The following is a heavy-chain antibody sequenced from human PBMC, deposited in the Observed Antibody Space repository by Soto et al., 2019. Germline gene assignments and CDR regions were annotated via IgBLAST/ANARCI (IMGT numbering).Heavy chain of an antibody. CDR1: GFPLSNIW. Sequence: LGGSLRHSCSASGFPLSNIWMSWVRRSPEKGPEWVASISPDGGEIYYVDSVKGRFTISRDNTRNSLYLQMNSLRAEDTAVYYCAKGPRWGQGTLVTVSS. CDR3: AKGPR. J-gene: IGHJ4*02. V-gene: IGHV3-7*01. CDR2: ISPDGGEI.